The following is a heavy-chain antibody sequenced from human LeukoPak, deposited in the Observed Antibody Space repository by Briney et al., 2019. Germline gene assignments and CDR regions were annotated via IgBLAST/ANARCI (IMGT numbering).Heavy chain of an antibody. CDR2: INTNTGNP. J-gene: IGHJ4*02. CDR3: AREESYDFWSGRQYYFDY. Sequence: KVSCKXSGYTFTSYAMNWVRQAPGQGLEWMGWINTNTGNPTYAQGFIGRFVFSLDTSVSTAYLQISSLKAEDTAVYYCAREESYDFWSGRQYYFDYWGQGTLVTVSS. V-gene: IGHV7-4-1*02. CDR1: GYTFTSYA. D-gene: IGHD3-3*01.